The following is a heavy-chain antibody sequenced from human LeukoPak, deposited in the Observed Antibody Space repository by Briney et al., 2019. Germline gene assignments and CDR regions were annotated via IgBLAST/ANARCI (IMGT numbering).Heavy chain of an antibody. CDR1: GFTFSSYA. D-gene: IGHD3-10*01. CDR2: ISGSGGST. Sequence: PGGSLRLSCAASGFTFSSYAMSWVRQAPGKGLEWVSAISGSGGSTYYADSVKGRFTISRDNAKNSLYLQMNSLRAEDTAVYYCARATHYYGSGSYYNGHYYYYYMDVWGKGTTVTVSS. CDR3: ARATHYYGSGSYYNGHYYYYYMDV. V-gene: IGHV3-23*01. J-gene: IGHJ6*03.